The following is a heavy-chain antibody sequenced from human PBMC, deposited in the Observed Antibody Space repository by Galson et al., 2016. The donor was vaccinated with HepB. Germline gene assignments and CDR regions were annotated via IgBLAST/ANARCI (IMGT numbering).Heavy chain of an antibody. J-gene: IGHJ4*02. CDR1: GFTFSSYA. Sequence: SLRLSCAASGFTFSSYAISWVRQAPGKGPEWVSLISGSGVSTYYADSVKGRFPISRDNSKNTLYLQMISLRADDTAVYYCARGLQNPTRTSSYYFDYWGQGTLVTVSS. CDR3: ARGLQNPTRTSSYYFDY. CDR2: ISGSGVST. V-gene: IGHV3-23*01. D-gene: IGHD6-13*01.